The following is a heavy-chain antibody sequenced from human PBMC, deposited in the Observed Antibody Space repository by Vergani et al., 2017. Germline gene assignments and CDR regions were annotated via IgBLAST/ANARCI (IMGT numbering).Heavy chain of an antibody. V-gene: IGHV1-46*01. J-gene: IGHJ6*02. CDR2: INPSGGST. CDR3: ARIFSSWGGMDV. CDR1: GYTFTSYG. Sequence: QVQLVQSGAEVKKPGASVKVSCKASGYTFTSYGISWVRQAPGQGLEWMGIINPSGGSTSYAQKFQGRVTMTRDTSTSTVYMELRSLRSEDTAVYDCARIFSSWGGMDVWGQGTTVSVSS. D-gene: IGHD6-13*01.